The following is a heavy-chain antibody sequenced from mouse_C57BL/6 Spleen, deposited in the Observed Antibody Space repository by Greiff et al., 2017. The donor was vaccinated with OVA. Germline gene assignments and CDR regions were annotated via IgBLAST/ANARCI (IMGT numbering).Heavy chain of an antibody. J-gene: IGHJ4*01. D-gene: IGHD1-1*01. CDR3: ARYGSSHYYAMDY. V-gene: IGHV1-82*01. CDR1: GYAFSSSW. CDR2: IYPGDGDT. Sequence: ESGPELVKPGASVKISCKASGYAFSSSWMNWVKQRPGKGLEWIGRIYPGDGDTNYNGKFKGKSTLTVDKSSSTAYMQLSSLTSEDSAVDYCARYGSSHYYAMDYWGQGTSVTVSS.